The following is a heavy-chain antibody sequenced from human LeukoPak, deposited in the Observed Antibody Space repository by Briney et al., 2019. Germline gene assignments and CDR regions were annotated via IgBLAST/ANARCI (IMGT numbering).Heavy chain of an antibody. Sequence: GASVKVSCKASGYTFTGYYMHWVRQAPGQGLEWMGWINPNSGGTNYAQKFQGRVTMTRDTSISTAYMELSRLRSDDTAVYYCARPISSSWFFWSDPWGQGTLVTVSS. J-gene: IGHJ5*02. CDR1: GYTFTGYY. D-gene: IGHD6-13*01. CDR3: ARPISSSWFFWSDP. V-gene: IGHV1-2*02. CDR2: INPNSGGT.